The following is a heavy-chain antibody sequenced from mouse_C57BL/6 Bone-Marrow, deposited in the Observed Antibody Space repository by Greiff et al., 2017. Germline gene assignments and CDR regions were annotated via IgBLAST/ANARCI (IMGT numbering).Heavy chain of an antibody. D-gene: IGHD1-1*01. V-gene: IGHV5-6*01. Sequence: EVQLVESGGDLVKPGGSLKLSCAASGFTFSSYGMSWVRQTPDKRLEWVATISSGGDYIYYADTVKGRFTISRDNARNTLYLQMSSLKAEDTAMYYCTRDYYYGSSPFAYWGQGTLVTVSA. CDR3: TRDYYYGSSPFAY. CDR1: GFTFSSYG. CDR2: ISSGGDYI. J-gene: IGHJ3*01.